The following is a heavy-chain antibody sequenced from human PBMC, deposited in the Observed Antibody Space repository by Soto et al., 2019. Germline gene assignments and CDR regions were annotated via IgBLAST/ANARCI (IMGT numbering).Heavy chain of an antibody. CDR3: ARAPPLSMIVVVGVDDF. D-gene: IGHD3-22*01. CDR1: GFTFTNEN. V-gene: IGHV3-21*06. J-gene: IGHJ4*02. Sequence: GSLRLCGTVVGFTFTNENMNWVRQAQEKGLEWVSSISSRSTFINYEDSVKGRFTISRDNDKGLVDLQMTRLRAEDTAVYYCARAPPLSMIVVVGVDDFWGQGTLVTVSS. CDR2: ISSRSTFI.